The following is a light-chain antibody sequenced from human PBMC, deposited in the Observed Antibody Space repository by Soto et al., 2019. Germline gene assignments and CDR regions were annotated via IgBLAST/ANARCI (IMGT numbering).Light chain of an antibody. Sequence: SSELTQPPSVSVAPGKTARITCGGNNIGSKSVHWYQQQPGQAPVLVIYYDSDRPSGIPERFSGSNSGNTATLTISRVEAGDEADYYCQVWDSSSERGVFGGGTKLTVL. J-gene: IGLJ2*01. CDR2: YDS. CDR1: NIGSKS. V-gene: IGLV3-21*04. CDR3: QVWDSSSERGV.